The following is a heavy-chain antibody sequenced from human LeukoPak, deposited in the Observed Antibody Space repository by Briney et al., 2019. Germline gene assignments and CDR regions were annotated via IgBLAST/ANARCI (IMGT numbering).Heavy chain of an antibody. J-gene: IGHJ4*02. CDR1: GYTFTCYY. Sequence: GASVKVSCKASGYTFTCYYMHLVRHGPGQGLEWMGRINPNSGGRNYAQKFQGRVTMTRDTSISTAYMELSRLRSDDTAVYYCAREGGGSYSYFDYWGQGTLVTVSS. D-gene: IGHD1-26*01. CDR3: AREGGGSYSYFDY. CDR2: INPNSGGR. V-gene: IGHV1-2*06.